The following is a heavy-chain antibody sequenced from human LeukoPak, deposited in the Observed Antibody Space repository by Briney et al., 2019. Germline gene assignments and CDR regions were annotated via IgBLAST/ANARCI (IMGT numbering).Heavy chain of an antibody. CDR1: GGSFSGYY. V-gene: IGHV4-34*01. Sequence: SETLSLTCAVYGGSFSGYYWSWIRQPPGKGLEWIGEINHSGSTNYNPSLKSRVTISVDTSKNQFSLKLSSVTAADTAAYYCARALKKYCSSTSCFGFDPWGQGTLVTVSS. D-gene: IGHD2-2*01. J-gene: IGHJ5*02. CDR3: ARALKKYCSSTSCFGFDP. CDR2: INHSGST.